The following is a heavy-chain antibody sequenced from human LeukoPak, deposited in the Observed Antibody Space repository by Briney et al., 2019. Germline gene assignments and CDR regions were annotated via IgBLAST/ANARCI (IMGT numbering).Heavy chain of an antibody. Sequence: GGSLRLSCAASGFTFSSYWMSWVRQAPGKGLEWVANIKQDGSEKYYVDSVKGRFTISRDNAKNSLYLQMNSLRAEDTAVYYCAREKPIVVVPAALNGGFDPWGQGTLVTVSS. D-gene: IGHD2-2*01. J-gene: IGHJ5*02. CDR2: IKQDGSEK. CDR3: AREKPIVVVPAALNGGFDP. V-gene: IGHV3-7*01. CDR1: GFTFSSYW.